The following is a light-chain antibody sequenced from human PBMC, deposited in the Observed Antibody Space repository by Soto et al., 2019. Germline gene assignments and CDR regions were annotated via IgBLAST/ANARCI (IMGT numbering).Light chain of an antibody. J-gene: IGKJ1*01. CDR2: DAS. CDR3: QQYDKYST. V-gene: IGKV1-5*01. CDR1: QSISNR. Sequence: DIQMTQSPSTLSASVGDRVTITCRASQSISNRLAWYQQKPGKAPKVLIYDASNLESGVPSRFSGSGSGTEFTLTVTRLQPDDFATYFCQQYDKYSTFGHGTKVDVK.